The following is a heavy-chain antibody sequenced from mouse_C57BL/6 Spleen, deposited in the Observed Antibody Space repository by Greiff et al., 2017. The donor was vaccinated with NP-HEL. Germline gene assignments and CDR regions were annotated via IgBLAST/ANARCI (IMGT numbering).Heavy chain of an antibody. J-gene: IGHJ2*01. Sequence: EVKVEESGGGLVQPGGSMKLSCAASGFTFSEAWMDWVRPSPEKGLEWVAEIRNKANNHATYYAESVKGRFTISRDDSKSSVYLQMNSLRAEDTGIYYCTLYYYGSREYYFDYWGQGTTLTVSS. CDR3: TLYYYGSREYYFDY. D-gene: IGHD1-1*01. V-gene: IGHV6-6*01. CDR1: GFTFSEAW. CDR2: IRNKANNHAT.